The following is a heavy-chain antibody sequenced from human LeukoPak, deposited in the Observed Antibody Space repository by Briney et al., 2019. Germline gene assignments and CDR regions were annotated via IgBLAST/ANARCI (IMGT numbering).Heavy chain of an antibody. J-gene: IGHJ6*02. Sequence: ASVKVSYKASGYTFTSYGISWVRQAPGQGLEWMGWISAYNGNTNYAQKLQGRVTMTTDTSTSTAYMELRSLRSDDTAVYYCARGLMYPVVVAATPLYNGMDVWGQGTTVTVSS. CDR3: ARGLMYPVVVAATPLYNGMDV. D-gene: IGHD2-15*01. CDR2: ISAYNGNT. CDR1: GYTFTSYG. V-gene: IGHV1-18*01.